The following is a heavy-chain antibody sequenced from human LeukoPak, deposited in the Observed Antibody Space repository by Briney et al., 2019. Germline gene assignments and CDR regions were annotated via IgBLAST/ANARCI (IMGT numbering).Heavy chain of an antibody. CDR1: GFTFSSYA. Sequence: GGSLRLSCAASGFTFSSYAMTWVRQAPGKGLEWVGRIRSKANSYATAYAASVKGRFTISRDDSKNTAYLQMNSLKTEDTAVYYCTSPGPGDYWGQGTLVTVSS. CDR2: IRSKANSYAT. CDR3: TSPGPGDY. J-gene: IGHJ4*02. V-gene: IGHV3-73*01. D-gene: IGHD3-10*01.